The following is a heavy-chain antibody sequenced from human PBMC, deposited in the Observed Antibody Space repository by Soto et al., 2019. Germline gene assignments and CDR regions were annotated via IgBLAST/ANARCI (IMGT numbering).Heavy chain of an antibody. Sequence: GGSLRLSCAASGFTFSSYDMHWVRQATGKGLEWVSAIGTAGDTYYPGSVKGRFTISRENAKNSLYLQMNSLRAEDTAVYYCARDGISVHGSGSYGLDYWGQGTLVTVSS. J-gene: IGHJ4*02. D-gene: IGHD3-10*01. CDR3: ARDGISVHGSGSYGLDY. CDR1: GFTFSSYD. V-gene: IGHV3-13*01. CDR2: IGTAGDT.